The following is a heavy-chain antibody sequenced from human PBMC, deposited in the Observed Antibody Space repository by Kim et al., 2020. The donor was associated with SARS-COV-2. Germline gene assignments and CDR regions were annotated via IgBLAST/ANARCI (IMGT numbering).Heavy chain of an antibody. CDR3: ARSGSSGYEGDY. V-gene: IGHV4-4*02. J-gene: IGHJ4*02. CDR2: IYHSGST. Sequence: SETLSLTCAVSGGSISSSNWWSWVRQPPGKGLEWIGEIYHSGSTNYNPSLKSRATISVDKSKNQFSLMLSSVTAADTAVYYCARSGSSGYEGDYWGQGTLVTFSS. CDR1: GGSISSSNW. D-gene: IGHD3-22*01.